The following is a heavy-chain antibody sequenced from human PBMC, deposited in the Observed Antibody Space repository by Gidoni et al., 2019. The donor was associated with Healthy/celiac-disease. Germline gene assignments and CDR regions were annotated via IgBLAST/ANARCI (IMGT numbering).Heavy chain of an antibody. D-gene: IGHD1-26*01. CDR2: INPKRGGT. CDR1: GYTFTGYY. CDR3: AREGWELPELGNFDY. Sequence: QVQLVQSGAEVKKPGASVKVSCKASGYTFTGYYMHWVRQAPGQGFEWMGWINPKRGGTNYAQKFKGRVTMTRDPPISTAYRGRSSLRSDDRAVYYCAREGWELPELGNFDYWGQGTLVTVSS. V-gene: IGHV1-2*02. J-gene: IGHJ4*02.